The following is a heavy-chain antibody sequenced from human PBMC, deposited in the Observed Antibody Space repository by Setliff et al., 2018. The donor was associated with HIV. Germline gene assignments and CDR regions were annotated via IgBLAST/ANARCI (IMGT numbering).Heavy chain of an antibody. Sequence: ASVKVSCKSSGYTFPDYYIHWVQQAPGKGLEWMGRVDPEDGETIYAERFQGRVTITADTSTDTSYMELSSLRSEDTAGYYCATGAETYRSSWEAYYMDVWGKGTTVTVSS. V-gene: IGHV1-69-2*01. CDR1: GYTFPDYY. CDR2: VDPEDGET. CDR3: ATGAETYRSSWEAYYMDV. J-gene: IGHJ6*03. D-gene: IGHD6-13*01.